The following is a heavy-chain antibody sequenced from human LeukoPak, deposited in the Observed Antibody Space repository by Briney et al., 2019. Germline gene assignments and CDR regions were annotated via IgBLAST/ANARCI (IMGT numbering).Heavy chain of an antibody. CDR2: IYYSGST. D-gene: IGHD3-10*01. Sequence: SETLSLTCTVSGGSISSSGYYWGWIRQPPGKGLEWIGSIYYSGSTYYNPSLKSRVTISVDTSKNQFSLKLSSVTAADTAVYYCARGPIASTMVRSKAGYFDLWGRGTLVTVSS. CDR1: GGSISSSGYY. CDR3: ARGPIASTMVRSKAGYFDL. V-gene: IGHV4-39*01. J-gene: IGHJ2*01.